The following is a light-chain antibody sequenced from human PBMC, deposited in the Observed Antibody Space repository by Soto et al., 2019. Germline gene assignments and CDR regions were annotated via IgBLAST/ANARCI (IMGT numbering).Light chain of an antibody. CDR3: SSLTNINTQV. V-gene: IGLV2-14*03. Sequence: QSALTQPASVSGSPGQSITISCTGTSSDIGTYNYVSWYQQHPGNVPKLIIYEVNNRPTGVSYRFSGSKSANTASLTISGLRAEDEAAYYCSSLTNINTQVLRPGTKGTVL. CDR2: EVN. CDR1: SSDIGTYNY. J-gene: IGLJ1*01.